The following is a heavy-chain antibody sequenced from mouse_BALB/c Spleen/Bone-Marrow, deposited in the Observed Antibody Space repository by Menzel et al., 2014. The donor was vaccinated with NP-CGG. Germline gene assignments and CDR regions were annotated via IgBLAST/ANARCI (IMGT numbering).Heavy chain of an antibody. J-gene: IGHJ4*01. CDR2: IDPANGNT. Sequence: VHVKQSGAELVKPGASVKLSCTASGFNTKDTYMHWVKQRPEQGLEWIGRIDPANGNTKYDPKFQGKATITADTSSNTAYPQLSSLTSEDTAVYYCARWEYYAMDYWGQGTSVTVSS. V-gene: IGHV14-3*02. CDR3: ARWEYYAMDY. D-gene: IGHD4-1*01. CDR1: GFNTKDTY.